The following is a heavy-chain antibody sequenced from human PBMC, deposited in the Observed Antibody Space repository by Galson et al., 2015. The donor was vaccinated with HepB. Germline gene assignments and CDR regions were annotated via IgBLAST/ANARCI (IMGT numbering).Heavy chain of an antibody. CDR1: GYTFTSYD. D-gene: IGHD6-13*01. J-gene: IGHJ3*02. CDR3: ARGGEQQLVLDAFDI. Sequence: SVKVSCKASGYTFTSYDINCVRQATGQGLEWMGWMNPNSGNTGYAQKFQGRVTMTRNTSISTAYMELSSLRSEDTAVYYCARGGEQQLVLDAFDIWGQGTMVTVSS. V-gene: IGHV1-8*02. CDR2: MNPNSGNT.